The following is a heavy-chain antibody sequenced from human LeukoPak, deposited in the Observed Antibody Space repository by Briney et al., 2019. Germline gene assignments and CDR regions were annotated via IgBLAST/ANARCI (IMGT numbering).Heavy chain of an antibody. Sequence: SETLSLTCTVSGGSINNYYWSWIRQPAGKGLEWIGRIYPSGSTNDNPALKSRVTMSVDTSKNQFSLKLTSVSAADTAVYYCAREVITAAGRSLDYWGQGTLVTVSS. V-gene: IGHV4-4*07. CDR3: AREVITAAGRSLDY. J-gene: IGHJ4*02. CDR2: IYPSGST. CDR1: GGSINNYY. D-gene: IGHD6-13*01.